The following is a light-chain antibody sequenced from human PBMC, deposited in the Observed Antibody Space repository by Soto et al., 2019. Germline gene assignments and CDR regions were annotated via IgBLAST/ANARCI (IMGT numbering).Light chain of an antibody. CDR2: DAS. J-gene: IGKJ4*01. V-gene: IGKV3-15*01. CDR3: QQYNSWPLS. CDR1: QSVSNT. Sequence: IVLTQSPGTLSLSPGERATLSCRTSQSVSNTYVAWYQQKPGQAPRLLIFDASSRATYVPARFSGRGSGTEFTLTISSLQSEDFAVYFCQQYNSWPLSFGGGTKVDIK.